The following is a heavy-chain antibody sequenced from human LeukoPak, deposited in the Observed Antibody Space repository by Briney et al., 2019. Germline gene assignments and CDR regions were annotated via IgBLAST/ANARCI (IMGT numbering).Heavy chain of an antibody. V-gene: IGHV1-18*01. D-gene: IGHD5-12*01. CDR2: ISAYNGNT. CDR3: ARLYSGYDLVDYYFDY. J-gene: IGHJ4*02. Sequence: ASVKVSCKASGGTFSSYAISWVRQAPGQGLEWMGWISAYNGNTNYAQKLQGRVTMTTDTSTSTAYMELRSLRSDDTAVYYCARLYSGYDLVDYYFDYWGQGTLVTVSS. CDR1: GGTFSSYA.